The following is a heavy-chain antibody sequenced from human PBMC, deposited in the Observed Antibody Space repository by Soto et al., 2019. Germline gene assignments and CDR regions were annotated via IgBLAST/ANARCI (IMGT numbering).Heavy chain of an antibody. CDR3: MKDRRNVWSFDY. CDR1: GFNFNDYG. Sequence: QMQLVESGGGVVQPGRSLRLSCVSSGFNFNDYGMHWVRQAPGKGLEWVALISHDGSYHYYRDSLRGRFSISRDDSRHTLYLHMDSLTPEDTAVYYCMKDRRNVWSFDYWGQGILVTVSS. V-gene: IGHV3-30*18. CDR2: ISHDGSYH. J-gene: IGHJ4*02. D-gene: IGHD2-8*02.